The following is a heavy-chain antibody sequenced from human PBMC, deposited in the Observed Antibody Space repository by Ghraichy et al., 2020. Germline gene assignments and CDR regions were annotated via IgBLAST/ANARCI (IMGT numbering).Heavy chain of an antibody. Sequence: SETLSLTCAVYGGSFSHYYWSWIRQPPGKGLEWIGAISHSGSTNYNPSPKSRVIITVDTTKHQFSLKLTSVTAADTAVYYCSRAKHTGNYYYYGMDVGGQGTSVTVSS. CDR1: GGSFSHYY. CDR2: ISHSGST. J-gene: IGHJ6*02. V-gene: IGHV4-34*01. D-gene: IGHD1-26*01. CDR3: SRAKHTGNYYYYGMDV.